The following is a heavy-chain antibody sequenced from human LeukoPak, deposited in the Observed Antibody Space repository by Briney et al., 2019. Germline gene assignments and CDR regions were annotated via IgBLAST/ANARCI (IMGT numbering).Heavy chain of an antibody. CDR3: VEDRDWGPPVADEFDF. V-gene: IGHV3-23*01. J-gene: IGHJ4*02. Sequence: GGSLRLSCVPSRFTSTTFSTGSVRQLPGGGLEWVSAIARDDFTVYPDPLKGRFTISRDNSRNTLYLQMNTLRAEDTAVYYCVEDRDWGPPVADEFDFWGQGTLVTVSS. CDR2: IARDDFT. D-gene: IGHD6-19*01. CDR1: RFTSTTFS.